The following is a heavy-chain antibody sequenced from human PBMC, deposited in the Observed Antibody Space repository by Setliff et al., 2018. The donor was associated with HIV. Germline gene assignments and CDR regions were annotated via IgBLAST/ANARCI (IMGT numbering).Heavy chain of an antibody. CDR3: ARHTIGVATWSDGFDF. D-gene: IGHD6-19*01. CDR1: GGSISSHY. CDR2: VYYSGDT. V-gene: IGHV4-59*11. Sequence: SETLSLTCSVSGGSISSHYWTWIRQSPGKGLEWIGSVYYSGDTDYNPSLKSRVSTSVDTSKNQFSLKLSSVTAADTAEYYCARHTIGVATWSDGFDFWGQGRLVTVSS. J-gene: IGHJ4*02.